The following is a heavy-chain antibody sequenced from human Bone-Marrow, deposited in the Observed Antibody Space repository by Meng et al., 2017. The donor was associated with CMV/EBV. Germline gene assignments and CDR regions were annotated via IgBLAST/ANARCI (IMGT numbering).Heavy chain of an antibody. CDR3: AREGQLVLGYYGMDV. V-gene: IGHV1-2*02. Sequence: ASVKVSCKASGYSFTGYHIHWVRQTPGQGLEWLGWINPDNGGTHSAQKFHSRVTMTRDTSLNTAYMELDWLKSDDTAVYYCAREGQLVLGYYGMDVWGQGTTVTVSS. CDR1: GYSFTGYH. D-gene: IGHD6-6*01. J-gene: IGHJ6*02. CDR2: INPDNGGT.